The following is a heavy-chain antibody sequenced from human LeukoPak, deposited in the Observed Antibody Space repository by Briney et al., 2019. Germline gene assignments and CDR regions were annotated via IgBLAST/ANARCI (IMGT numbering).Heavy chain of an antibody. V-gene: IGHV4-39*01. D-gene: IGHD5-18*01. CDR3: ARHIQLRLEGDY. CDR1: GGSISSSSCY. J-gene: IGHJ4*02. Sequence: SETLSLTCTVSGGSISSSSCYWGCIRQPPGKELEWIGSIYYSGSTYYNPSLKSRVTISVDTSKHQFSLKLSSVTAADTAVYYCARHIQLRLEGDYWGQGTLVTVSS. CDR2: IYYSGST.